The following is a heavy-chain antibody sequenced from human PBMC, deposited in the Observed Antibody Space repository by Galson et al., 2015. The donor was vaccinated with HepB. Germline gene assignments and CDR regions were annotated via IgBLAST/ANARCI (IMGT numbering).Heavy chain of an antibody. CDR3: ARDIIGVVKAAPPSLDL. J-gene: IGHJ4*02. D-gene: IGHD2/OR15-2a*01. CDR1: GFNFSDFW. CDR2: ISPDGRP. V-gene: IGHV3-74*01. Sequence: SLRLSCAAAGFNFSDFWMHWVRQVPTKGLVWVARISPDGRPGYAASVKGRFTLSRDNGKSTLYLQLTSLREDDAGMYYCARDIIGVVKAAPPSLDLWGQGTQVTVSS.